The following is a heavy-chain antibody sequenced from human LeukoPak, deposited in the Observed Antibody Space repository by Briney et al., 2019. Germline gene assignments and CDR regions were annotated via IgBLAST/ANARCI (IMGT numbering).Heavy chain of an antibody. Sequence: ASVKVSCKASGGTFSSYAISWVRQAPGQGLEWMGGIIPIFGTANYAQKFQGRVTITTDESTSTAYMELSSLRSEDTAVYYCARAPYYDFWSARAFDIWGQGTMVTVSS. CDR2: IIPIFGTA. V-gene: IGHV1-69*05. J-gene: IGHJ3*02. D-gene: IGHD3-3*01. CDR1: GGTFSSYA. CDR3: ARAPYYDFWSARAFDI.